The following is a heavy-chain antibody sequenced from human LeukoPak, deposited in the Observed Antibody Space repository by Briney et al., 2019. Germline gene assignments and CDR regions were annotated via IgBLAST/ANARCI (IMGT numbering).Heavy chain of an antibody. CDR3: ARVPVPAAMAVYFDY. Sequence: PSETLSLTCTVSGGSISSYYWSWIRQPPGKGLEWIGYIYYSGSTNYNPSLKSRVTISVDTSKNQFSLKLSSVTAADTAVYYCARVPVPAAMAVYFDYWGQGTLVTVSS. V-gene: IGHV4-59*01. CDR1: GGSISSYY. CDR2: IYYSGST. D-gene: IGHD2-2*01. J-gene: IGHJ4*02.